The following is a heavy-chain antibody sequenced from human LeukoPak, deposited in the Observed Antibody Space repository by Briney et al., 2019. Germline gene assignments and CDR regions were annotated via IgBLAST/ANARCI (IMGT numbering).Heavy chain of an antibody. CDR2: INPNSGGT. CDR1: GYTFTGYY. J-gene: IGHJ4*02. CDR3: AASSPPAAIDY. Sequence: ASVKVSCKASGYTFTGYYMHWVRQAPGQGLEWMGWINPNSGGTNYAQKFQERVTITRDMSTSTAYMELSSLRSEDTAVYYCAASSPPAAIDYWGQGTLVTVSS. D-gene: IGHD2-2*01. V-gene: IGHV1-2*02.